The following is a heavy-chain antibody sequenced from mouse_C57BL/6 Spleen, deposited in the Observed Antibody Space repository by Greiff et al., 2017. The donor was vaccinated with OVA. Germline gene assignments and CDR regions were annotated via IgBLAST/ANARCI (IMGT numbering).Heavy chain of an antibody. CDR3: ARGLEYGSSPFAY. CDR1: GYTFTSYW. CDR2: IDPSDSYT. J-gene: IGHJ3*01. D-gene: IGHD1-1*01. Sequence: QVQLQQPGAELVRPGTSVKLSCKASGYTFTSYWMHWVKQRPGQGLEWIGVIDPSDSYTNYNQKFKGKATLTVDTSSSTAYMQLSSLTSEDSAVYYCARGLEYGSSPFAYWGQGTLVTVSA. V-gene: IGHV1-59*01.